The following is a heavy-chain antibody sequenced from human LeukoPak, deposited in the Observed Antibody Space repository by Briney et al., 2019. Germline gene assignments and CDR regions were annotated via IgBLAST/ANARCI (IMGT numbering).Heavy chain of an antibody. CDR1: GFTFSSAW. D-gene: IGHD6-19*01. CDR3: ARDSGRFRLDY. J-gene: IGHJ4*02. Sequence: PGGSLRLSCAVSGFTFSSAWMTWVRQAPGKGLEWVAGIKEDGSETYYVDFVKGRFTVSRDNAKNSLYLQMSSLRVEDTAVYYCARDSGRFRLDYWGQGILVTVSS. CDR2: IKEDGSET. V-gene: IGHV3-7*01.